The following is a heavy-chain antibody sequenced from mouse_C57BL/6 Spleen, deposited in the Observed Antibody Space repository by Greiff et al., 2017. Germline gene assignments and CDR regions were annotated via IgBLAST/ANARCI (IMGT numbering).Heavy chain of an antibody. V-gene: IGHV1-53*01. CDR1: GYTFTSYW. CDR3: ARFNYGSSYENAMDY. J-gene: IGHJ4*01. Sequence: VQLQQPGTELVKPGASVKLSCKASGYTFTSYWMHWMKQRPGQGLEWLGNINPSNGGTNYNEKFKSKATLTVDKSSSTAYMQLSSLTSEDSAVYYCARFNYGSSYENAMDYWGQGTSVTVSS. D-gene: IGHD1-1*01. CDR2: INPSNGGT.